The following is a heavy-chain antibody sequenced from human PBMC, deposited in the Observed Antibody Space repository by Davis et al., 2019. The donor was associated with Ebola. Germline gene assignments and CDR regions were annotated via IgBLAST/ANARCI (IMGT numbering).Heavy chain of an antibody. V-gene: IGHV1-8*01. CDR1: GYTFTNYD. D-gene: IGHD2-15*01. CDR3: ARASIRYCSGGSCYSVPPGNWFDP. J-gene: IGHJ5*02. Sequence: ASVKVSCKASGYTFTNYDINWVRQATGQGLEWMGWVNPNSGDAAYVQKFKGRLTMTRDTSKSTAYMELSSLRSEDTAVYYCARASIRYCSGGSCYSVPPGNWFDPWGQGTLVTVSS. CDR2: VNPNSGDA.